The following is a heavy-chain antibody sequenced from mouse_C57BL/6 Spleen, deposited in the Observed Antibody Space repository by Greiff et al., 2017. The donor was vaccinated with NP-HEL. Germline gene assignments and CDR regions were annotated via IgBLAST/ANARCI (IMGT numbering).Heavy chain of an antibody. Sequence: VQLQQSGPELVKPGASVKMSCKASGYTFTDYNMHWVKQSHGKSLEWIGYINPNNGGTSYNQKVKGKATLTVNKSSRPAYLELRSLTSEESAVYYCARGDGYDVGAMDYWGQGTSVTVSS. D-gene: IGHD2-2*01. CDR2: INPNNGGT. J-gene: IGHJ4*01. V-gene: IGHV1-22*01. CDR1: GYTFTDYN. CDR3: ARGDGYDVGAMDY.